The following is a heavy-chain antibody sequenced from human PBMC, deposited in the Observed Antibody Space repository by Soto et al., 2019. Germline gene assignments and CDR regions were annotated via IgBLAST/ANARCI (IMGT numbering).Heavy chain of an antibody. CDR2: ISYSGST. CDR3: AREVNNYYGMDV. Sequence: QVQLQESGPGLVKPSQTLSLTCSISGASISSDDYYWSWFRQPPGKGLEWIGYISYSGSTYYNPSLNSRITISVDTSKTQFSLILSSVTAADTAVFYCAREVNNYYGMDVCGQGTKVTVSS. V-gene: IGHV4-30-4*01. J-gene: IGHJ6*02. CDR1: GASISSDDYY.